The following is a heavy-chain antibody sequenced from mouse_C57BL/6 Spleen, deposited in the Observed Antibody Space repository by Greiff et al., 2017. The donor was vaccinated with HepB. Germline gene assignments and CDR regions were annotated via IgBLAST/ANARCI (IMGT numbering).Heavy chain of an antibody. D-gene: IGHD1-1*01. CDR1: GYTFTSYW. J-gene: IGHJ1*03. V-gene: IGHV1-55*01. CDR2: IYPGSGST. CDR3: AGLLDSYWYFDG. Sequence: VQLQQPGAELVKPGASVKMSCKASGYTFTSYWITWVKQRPGQGLEWIGDIYPGSGSTNYNEKFKSKATLTVDTSSSTAYMQLSSLTSEDSAVYYCAGLLDSYWYFDGWGTGTTVTVSS.